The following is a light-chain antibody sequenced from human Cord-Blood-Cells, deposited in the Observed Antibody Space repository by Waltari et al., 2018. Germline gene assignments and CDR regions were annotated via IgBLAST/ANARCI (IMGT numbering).Light chain of an antibody. CDR3: QQYGSSPWT. CDR2: GAS. Sequence: EIVLTQSPGTLSLSPGERATLSCRASQSVSSSYLAWYQQKPGQAPRLLIYGASSRATGSPDRFSGSGSGTDVTLTISRLEPEDFAVYYCQQYGSSPWTVGQGTKVEIK. CDR1: QSVSSSY. J-gene: IGKJ1*01. V-gene: IGKV3-20*01.